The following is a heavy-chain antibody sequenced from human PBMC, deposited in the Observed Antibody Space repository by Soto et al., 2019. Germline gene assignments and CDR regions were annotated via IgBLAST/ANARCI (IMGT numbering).Heavy chain of an antibody. D-gene: IGHD2-2*01. CDR2: IYYSGST. J-gene: IGHJ6*02. Sequence: SETLSLTCTVSGGSISSSSYYWGWIRQPPGKGLEWIGSIYYSGSTYYNPSLKSRVTISVDTSKNQFSLKLSSVTAADTAVYYCARSVPAAMDYYYYYGMDVWGQGTTVTVSS. CDR3: ARSVPAAMDYYYYYGMDV. CDR1: GGSISSSSYY. V-gene: IGHV4-39*01.